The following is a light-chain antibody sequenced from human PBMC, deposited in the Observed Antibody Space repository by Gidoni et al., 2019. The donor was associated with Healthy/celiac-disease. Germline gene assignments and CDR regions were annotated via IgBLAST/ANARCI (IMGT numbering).Light chain of an antibody. CDR3: MIWPSSAWV. V-gene: IGLV5-45*01. Sequence: QAVLTQPASLSASPGASASLTCTLRSGINVGTYRIYWYQQKPGSPPQYLLRYKSDSDKQQGSGVPSRFSGSKDASANAGILLISGLQSEDEADYYCMIWPSSAWVFGGGTKLTV. J-gene: IGLJ3*02. CDR1: SGINVGTYR. CDR2: YKSDSDK.